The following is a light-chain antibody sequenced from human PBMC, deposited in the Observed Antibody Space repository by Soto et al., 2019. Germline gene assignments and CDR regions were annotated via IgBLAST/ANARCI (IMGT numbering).Light chain of an antibody. CDR3: QQSHSTPLT. CDR1: QSISRY. Sequence: DIQLTQSPSSLSASVGDRVTITCRASQSISRYLNWYQQRPGKAPKFLIYAASTLQSGLPSRFSGSGFGTDFTLTISSLQPEEFATYYCQQSHSTPLTFGGGTKVDIK. J-gene: IGKJ4*01. V-gene: IGKV1-39*01. CDR2: AAS.